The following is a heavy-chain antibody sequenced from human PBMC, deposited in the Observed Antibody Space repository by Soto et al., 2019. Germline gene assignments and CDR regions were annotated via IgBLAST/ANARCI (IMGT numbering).Heavy chain of an antibody. V-gene: IGHV3-7*05. J-gene: IGHJ4*02. Sequence: EVQLVESGGGLVQPGGSLRLSCAVSGFTFSPYWMSWVRQAPGKGLQWVAIIKDDGGDEHYLEAVRGRFTISRDNAKKSLYLAMDSLRVEDTAVYYCAGGSGWISDSWGQGTRVTVSS. CDR2: IKDDGGDE. D-gene: IGHD6-19*01. CDR3: AGGSGWISDS. CDR1: GFTFSPYW.